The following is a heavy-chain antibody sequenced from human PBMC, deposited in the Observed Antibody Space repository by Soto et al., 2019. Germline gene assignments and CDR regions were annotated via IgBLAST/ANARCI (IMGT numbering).Heavy chain of an antibody. J-gene: IGHJ4*02. D-gene: IGHD3-22*01. V-gene: IGHV1-2*04. CDR3: ARDFGSSGYFDFDY. Sequence: VKVSCKASGYTFTGYYMHWVRQAPGQGLEWMGWINPNSGGTNYAQKFQGWVTMTRDTSISTAYMELSRLRSDDTAVYYCARDFGSSGYFDFDYWGQGTLVTVSS. CDR2: INPNSGGT. CDR1: GYTFTGYY.